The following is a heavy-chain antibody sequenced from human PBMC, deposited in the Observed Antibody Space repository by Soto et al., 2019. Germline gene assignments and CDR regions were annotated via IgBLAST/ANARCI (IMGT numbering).Heavy chain of an antibody. D-gene: IGHD3-16*01. CDR2: INSEGSST. V-gene: IGHV3-74*03. J-gene: IGHJ6*02. Sequence: EVQLVESGGGLVQPGGSLRLSCAASGFSFSRYWMHWVRQGPGKGLVWVSRINSEGSSTTYADSVKGRFTISRDNAKNTLYLQINRLRAEDTAVYYFAKGRLDYQPPRSEHYSNGMDVWGQGATVTVSS. CDR3: AKGRLDYQPPRSEHYSNGMDV. CDR1: GFSFSRYW.